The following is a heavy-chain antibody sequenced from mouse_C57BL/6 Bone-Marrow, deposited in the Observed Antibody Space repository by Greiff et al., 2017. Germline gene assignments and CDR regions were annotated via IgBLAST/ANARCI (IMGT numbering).Heavy chain of an antibody. CDR3: ARLYYGSSLAWFAY. D-gene: IGHD1-1*01. V-gene: IGHV5-6*01. CDR1: GFTFSSYG. J-gene: IGHJ3*01. CDR2: ISSGGSYT. Sequence: EVKLQESGGDLVKPGGSLKLSCAASGFTFSSYGMSWVRQTPDERLEWVATISSGGSYTYYPDSVKGRFTISRDNAKNTLYLQMSSLKSEDTAMYYCARLYYGSSLAWFAYWGQGTLVTVSA.